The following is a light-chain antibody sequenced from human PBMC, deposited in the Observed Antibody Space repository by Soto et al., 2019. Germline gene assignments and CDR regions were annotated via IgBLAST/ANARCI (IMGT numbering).Light chain of an antibody. CDR3: QHRMNWPLT. CDR2: DAS. Sequence: IVLTQSPATLSLSPGERATLSCRASQSVSSYLLWYQQKPGQTPRLLIYDASNMATGIPARFSGSGSETDFTLTISSLEPEDFAVYYCQHRMNWPLTFGQGTRLEIK. J-gene: IGKJ5*01. CDR1: QSVSSY. V-gene: IGKV3-11*01.